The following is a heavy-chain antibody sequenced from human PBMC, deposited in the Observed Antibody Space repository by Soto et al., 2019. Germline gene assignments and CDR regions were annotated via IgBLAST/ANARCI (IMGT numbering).Heavy chain of an antibody. D-gene: IGHD6-13*01. CDR3: AKDRIAARPLSYGMDV. V-gene: IGHV3-23*01. J-gene: IGHJ6*02. CDR2: ISGSGGST. Sequence: GGSLRLSCAASGFTFSSYSMSWVRQAPGKGLEWVSAISGSGGSTYYADSVKGRFTISRDNSKNTLYLQMNSLRAEDTAVYYYAKDRIAARPLSYGMDVGGQGTTVTVSS. CDR1: GFTFSSYS.